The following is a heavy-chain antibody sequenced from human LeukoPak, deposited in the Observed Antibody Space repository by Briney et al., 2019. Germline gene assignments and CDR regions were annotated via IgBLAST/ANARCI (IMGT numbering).Heavy chain of an antibody. D-gene: IGHD3-3*01. V-gene: IGHV3-23*01. J-gene: IGHJ4*02. CDR1: GFTFSSYA. Sequence: GGSLRLSCAASGFTFSSYAMSWVRQAPGKGLEWVSAISGSGGSTYYADSVKGRFTISRDNSKNTLYLQMNSLRGEDTAVYYCAKEGITIFGVAITYFDYWGQGTLVTVSS. CDR3: AKEGITIFGVAITYFDY. CDR2: ISGSGGST.